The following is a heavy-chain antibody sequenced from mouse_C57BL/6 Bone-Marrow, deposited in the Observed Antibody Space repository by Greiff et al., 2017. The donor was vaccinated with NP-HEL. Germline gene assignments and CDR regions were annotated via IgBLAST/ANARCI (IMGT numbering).Heavy chain of an antibody. Sequence: QVQLQQPGAELVMPGASVKLSCKASGYTFTSYWMHWVKQRPGQGLEWIGEIDPSVSYTNYNQKFKGKSTLTVDKSSSTAYMQLSSLTSEDSAVYYCARPSDGFPLFAYWGQGTLVTVSA. CDR1: GYTFTSYW. CDR2: IDPSVSYT. D-gene: IGHD2-3*01. CDR3: ARPSDGFPLFAY. J-gene: IGHJ3*01. V-gene: IGHV1-69*01.